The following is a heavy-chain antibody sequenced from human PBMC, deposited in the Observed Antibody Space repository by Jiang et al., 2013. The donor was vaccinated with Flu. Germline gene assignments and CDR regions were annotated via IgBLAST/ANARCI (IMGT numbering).Heavy chain of an antibody. CDR2: INAGNGNT. D-gene: IGHD3-3*01. CDR1: GYTFTSYA. J-gene: IGHJ4*02. Sequence: VKKPGASVKVSCKASGYTFTSYAMHWVRQAPGQRLEWMGWINAGNGNTKYSQKFQGRVTITRDTSASTAYMELSSLRSEDTAVYYCAREFGQYYDFWSGYYSYFDYWGQGTLVTVSS. V-gene: IGHV1-3*01. CDR3: AREFGQYYDFWSGYYSYFDY.